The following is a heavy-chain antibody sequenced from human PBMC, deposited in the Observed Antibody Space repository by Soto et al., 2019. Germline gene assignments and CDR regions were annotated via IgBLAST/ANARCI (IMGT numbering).Heavy chain of an antibody. D-gene: IGHD2-2*01. CDR2: IIPLFGTT. J-gene: IGHJ5*02. CDR1: GGTFSTYP. V-gene: IGHV1-69*01. Sequence: QVHLVQSEAEVRMPGSSVKVSCKASGGTFSTYPINWVRQAPGQGLEWMGGIIPLFGTTNYAQKFKGRVTITADEDTSTADMELSSLRASQAAVYYCARGDTHATSWYFWIDPLFQGTQVTVSS. CDR3: ARGDTHATSWYFWIDP.